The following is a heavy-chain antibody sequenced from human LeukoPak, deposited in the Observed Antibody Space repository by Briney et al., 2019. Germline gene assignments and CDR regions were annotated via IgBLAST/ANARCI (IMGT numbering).Heavy chain of an antibody. CDR3: AKDIHIGHGSGWPES. CDR1: GFTFGEYG. D-gene: IGHD6-19*01. CDR2: ITWDGGST. Sequence: PGGSLRLSCVGSGFTFGEYGMHWVRQVPGKGLEWVSHITWDGGSTYYAGSVEGRFTISRDNSKNSLYLKMNSLGAEDTALYYCAKDIHIGHGSGWPESWGQGTLVTVSS. V-gene: IGHV3-43D*03. J-gene: IGHJ5*02.